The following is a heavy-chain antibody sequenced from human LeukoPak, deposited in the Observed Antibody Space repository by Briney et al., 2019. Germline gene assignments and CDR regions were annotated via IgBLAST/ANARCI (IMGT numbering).Heavy chain of an antibody. CDR3: ANAPAKSGWYYLFDY. J-gene: IGHJ4*02. Sequence: PSETLSLTCTVSGGSISSSSYYWGWLRQPPGKGLEWIGSIYYSGSTYYNPSLKSRVTISVDTSKNQFSLKLSSVTAADTAVYYCANAPAKSGWYYLFDYWGQGTLVTVSS. CDR1: GGSISSSSYY. CDR2: IYYSGST. V-gene: IGHV4-39*01. D-gene: IGHD6-19*01.